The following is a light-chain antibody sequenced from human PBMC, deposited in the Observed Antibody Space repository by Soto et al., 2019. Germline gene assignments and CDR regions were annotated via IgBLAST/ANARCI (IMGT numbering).Light chain of an antibody. CDR2: GAS. J-gene: IGKJ1*01. V-gene: IGKV3-15*01. Sequence: EIVMTQSPATLSVSPGERATLSCRASQSVSSNLAWDQQKPGQAPRILIYGASTKATGIPARFSGSGSGTEFTLTISSLQSEDFAVYYCQQYNNWPPWTFGQGTKVEIK. CDR3: QQYNNWPPWT. CDR1: QSVSSN.